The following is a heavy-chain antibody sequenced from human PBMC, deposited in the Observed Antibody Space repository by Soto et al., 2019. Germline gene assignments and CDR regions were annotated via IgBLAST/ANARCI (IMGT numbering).Heavy chain of an antibody. CDR1: GYTFTSYD. Sequence: QVQLVQSGAEVKKPGASVKVSCKASGYTFTSYDINWVRQATGQGLEWMGWMNPNSGNTGYAQRFQGRVTMTRNTSISTAYMELSSLRSEDTAVYYCARERSAAGTGWFDPWGQGTLVTVSS. CDR3: ARERSAAGTGWFDP. D-gene: IGHD6-13*01. CDR2: MNPNSGNT. V-gene: IGHV1-8*01. J-gene: IGHJ5*02.